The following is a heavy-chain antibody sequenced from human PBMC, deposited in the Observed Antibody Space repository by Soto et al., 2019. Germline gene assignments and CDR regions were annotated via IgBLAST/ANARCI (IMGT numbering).Heavy chain of an antibody. Sequence: GGSLRLSCAASGFTFSDYYMSWIRQAPGKGLEWVSYISSSGSTIYYADSVKGRFTISRDNAKNSLYLQMNSLRAEDTAVYYCVIDDGSDPQWESHAYWSRGSLDPVSA. CDR2: ISSSGSTI. V-gene: IGHV3-11*01. CDR1: GFTFSDYY. J-gene: IGHJ4*02. D-gene: IGHD1-26*01. CDR3: VIDDGSDPQWESHAY.